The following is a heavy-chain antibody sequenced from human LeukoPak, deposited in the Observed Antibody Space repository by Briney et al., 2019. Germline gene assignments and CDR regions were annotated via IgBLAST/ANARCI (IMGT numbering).Heavy chain of an antibody. CDR3: ARGSGEQWLGGQYNWFDP. J-gene: IGHJ5*02. Sequence: ASVKVSCKASGYTFTTYDINWVRQATGQGLEWMGWMNPISGNTGYAQKFQGRVTMTRNTSITTAYMELSSLRSEDTAVYYCARGSGEQWLGGQYNWFDPWGQGTLVTVSS. CDR2: MNPISGNT. D-gene: IGHD6-19*01. CDR1: GYTFTTYD. V-gene: IGHV1-8*01.